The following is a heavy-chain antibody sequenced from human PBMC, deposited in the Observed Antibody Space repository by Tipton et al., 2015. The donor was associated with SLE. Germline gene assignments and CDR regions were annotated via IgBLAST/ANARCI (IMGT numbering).Heavy chain of an antibody. CDR1: GGSFSGYY. J-gene: IGHJ3*02. CDR2: INYSGNT. V-gene: IGHV4-34*01. D-gene: IGHD3-10*01. CDR3: ARIPAITMVQGVISAFDI. Sequence: TLSLTCAVYGGSFSGYYWSWIRQPPGKGLEWIGEINYSGNTNYNPSLKSRVTISVDTSKNQFSLKLSSVTAADTAVYYCARIPAITMVQGVISAFDIWGQGTMCTVSS.